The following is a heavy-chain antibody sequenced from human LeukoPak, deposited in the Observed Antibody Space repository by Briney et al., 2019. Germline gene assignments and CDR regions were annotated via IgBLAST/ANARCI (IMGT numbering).Heavy chain of an antibody. V-gene: IGHV4-61*02. CDR1: GYSISSGYY. Sequence: PSEILSLTCTVSGYSISSGYYWSWIRQPAGKGLEWIGRIYTSGSTNYNPSLKSRVTISVDTSKNQFSLKLSSVTAADTAVYYCARGTSYDILTGYPSAAFDIWGQGTMVTVSS. CDR2: IYTSGST. CDR3: ARGTSYDILTGYPSAAFDI. D-gene: IGHD3-9*01. J-gene: IGHJ3*02.